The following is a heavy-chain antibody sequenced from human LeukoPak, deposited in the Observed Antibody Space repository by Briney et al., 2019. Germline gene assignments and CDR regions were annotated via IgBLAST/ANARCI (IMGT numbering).Heavy chain of an antibody. J-gene: IGHJ4*02. CDR1: GFTFSSYG. CDR2: ISHDGSKN. D-gene: IGHD2-15*01. CDR3: ARSPNYSLDY. Sequence: GGSLRLSCAASGFTFSSYGMHWVRQAPGKGLEWVAVISHDGSKNQYADSVKGRFTVSRDNSKNTLYLQMNSLRAEDTAIYYCARSPNYSLDYWGQGAMVTVSS. V-gene: IGHV3-30*03.